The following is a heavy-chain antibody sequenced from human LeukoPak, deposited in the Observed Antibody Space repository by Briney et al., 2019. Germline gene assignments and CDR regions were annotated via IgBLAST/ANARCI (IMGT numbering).Heavy chain of an antibody. CDR2: IGGSGGGT. CDR3: AKPPNGYQYYFDY. CDR1: GFTFSTYS. V-gene: IGHV3-23*01. Sequence: PGGSLRLSCAASGFTFSTYSMNWVRQAPGKGLEWVSSIGGSGGGTYYADSVKGRFTISRDNSKNTLYLQVDSLRAEDTAIYYCAKPPNGYQYYFDYWGQGTLVTVSS. D-gene: IGHD3-22*01. J-gene: IGHJ4*02.